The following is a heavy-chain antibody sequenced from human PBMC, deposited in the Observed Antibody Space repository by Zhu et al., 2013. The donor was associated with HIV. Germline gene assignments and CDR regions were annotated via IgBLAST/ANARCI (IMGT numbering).Heavy chain of an antibody. CDR3: ARIQLSSGWFSKSGHYYYYGMDV. CDR2: ISSSTGDT. CDR1: GYTFSNYG. V-gene: IGHV1-18*01. D-gene: IGHD6-19*01. Sequence: QVQLVQSGAEVKKPGASVKVSCKASGYTFSNYGISWVRQAPGQGLEWMGWISSSTGDTNYAQKLQGRVTMTTDTSTSTAYMELRSLRSDDTAVYYCARIQLSSGWFSKSGHYYYYGMDVWGQGTTVTVSS. J-gene: IGHJ6*02.